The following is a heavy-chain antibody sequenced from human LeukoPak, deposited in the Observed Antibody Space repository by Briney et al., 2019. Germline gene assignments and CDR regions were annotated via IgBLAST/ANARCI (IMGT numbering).Heavy chain of an antibody. V-gene: IGHV3-23*01. D-gene: IGHD1-26*01. CDR3: AKGSGLGSYDF. CDR2: ILPGGST. Sequence: GRSLRLSCAASGFTFSSHAMAWVRQASGKGLEWVSGILPGGSTYYADPVKGRFTISRDNSKNTLYLQLTSLRSEDTAVYYCAKGSGLGSYDFWGQGTLVTVSS. J-gene: IGHJ4*02. CDR1: GFTFSSHA.